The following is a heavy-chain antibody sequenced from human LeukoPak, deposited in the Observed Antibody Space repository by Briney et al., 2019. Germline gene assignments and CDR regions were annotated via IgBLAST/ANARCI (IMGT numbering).Heavy chain of an antibody. CDR2: ISAYSGDT. Sequence: ASVKVSCKASGYTFTSYGISWVRQAPGQGLEWMGWISAYSGDTNYAQKFQGRVTMTRNTSISTAYMELSSLRSEDTAVYYCARHCTNGVCYTHYGMDVRGQGTTVTVSS. D-gene: IGHD2-8*01. V-gene: IGHV1-18*01. CDR1: GYTFTSYG. J-gene: IGHJ6*02. CDR3: ARHCTNGVCYTHYGMDV.